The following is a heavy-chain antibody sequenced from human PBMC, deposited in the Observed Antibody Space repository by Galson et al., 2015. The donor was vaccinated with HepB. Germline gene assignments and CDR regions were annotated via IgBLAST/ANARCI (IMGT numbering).Heavy chain of an antibody. CDR1: GYTFTSYG. V-gene: IGHV1-18*04. D-gene: IGHD1-26*01. CDR3: ARYVAGALIIVGAEEANWFDP. J-gene: IGHJ5*02. CDR2: ISAYNGNT. Sequence: SVKVSCKASGYTFTSYGISWVRQAPGQGLEWMGWISAYNGNTNYAQKLQGRVTMTTDTSTSTAYMELRSLRSDDTAVYYCARYVAGALIIVGAEEANWFDPWGQGTLVTVSS.